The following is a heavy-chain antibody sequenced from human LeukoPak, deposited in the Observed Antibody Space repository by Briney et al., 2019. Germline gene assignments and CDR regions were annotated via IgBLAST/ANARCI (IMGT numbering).Heavy chain of an antibody. J-gene: IGHJ4*02. Sequence: GGSLRLSCAASGFTFSRYATHRVRQAPGKGLEWVAPISYDGSNKDFADSVKGRFTISRDNSKNTLYLQMNSLRAEDTAVYYCARAQTWIQLWLDYWGQGTLVTVSS. CDR1: GFTFSRYA. V-gene: IGHV3-30-3*01. CDR2: ISYDGSNK. CDR3: ARAQTWIQLWLDY. D-gene: IGHD5-18*01.